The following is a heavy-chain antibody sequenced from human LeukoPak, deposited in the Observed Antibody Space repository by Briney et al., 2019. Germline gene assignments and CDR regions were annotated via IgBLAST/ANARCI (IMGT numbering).Heavy chain of an antibody. CDR2: IKQDGSEK. CDR3: ARVAGGIQLWFTRETPDAFDI. D-gene: IGHD5-18*01. CDR1: GFTFSSYW. J-gene: IGHJ3*02. Sequence: SGGSLRLSCAASGFTFSSYWMSWVRQAPGKGLEWVANIKQDGSEKYYVDSVKGRFTISRDNAKNSLYLQMNSLRAEDTAVYYCARVAGGIQLWFTRETPDAFDIWGQGTMVTVSS. V-gene: IGHV3-7*01.